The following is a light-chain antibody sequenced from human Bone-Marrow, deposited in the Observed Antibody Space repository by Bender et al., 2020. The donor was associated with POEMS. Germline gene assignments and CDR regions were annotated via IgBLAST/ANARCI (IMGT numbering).Light chain of an antibody. V-gene: IGLV2-14*03. CDR2: DVS. CDR1: SSDVGAYDF. J-gene: IGLJ1*01. CDR3: NSYTRSGTLV. Sequence: QSALTQPASVSGSPGQSITISCTGTSSDVGAYDFVSWYQQPPGKAPKLIIYDVSNRPSGVSHRFSGSRSGNTASLTISGLQAEDEADYYCNSYTRSGTLVFGAGTKVAVL.